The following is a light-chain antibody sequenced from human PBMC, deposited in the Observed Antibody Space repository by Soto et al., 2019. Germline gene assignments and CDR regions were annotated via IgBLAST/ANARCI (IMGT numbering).Light chain of an antibody. V-gene: IGKV3-20*01. J-gene: IGKJ4*01. Sequence: EIVLTQSPGTLSLSPGEIATLSCRASQSVSSSYLAWYQQKPGQAPRVIIYGASSRATGIPDRFSGSGSGTDFTLTISRLEPEDVAVYYCQQYGSSPLTFGGGTKVDI. CDR2: GAS. CDR1: QSVSSSY. CDR3: QQYGSSPLT.